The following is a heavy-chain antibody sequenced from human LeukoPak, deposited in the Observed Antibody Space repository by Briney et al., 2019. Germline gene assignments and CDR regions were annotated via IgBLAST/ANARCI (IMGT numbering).Heavy chain of an antibody. CDR1: GFTFSSYA. V-gene: IGHV3-30*04. CDR3: AKDKGLDILTGYSSFFNDAFDI. CDR2: ISYDGSNK. D-gene: IGHD3-9*01. J-gene: IGHJ3*02. Sequence: PGGSLRLSCAASGFTFSSYAIHWVRQAPGKGLEWVAVISYDGSNKYYADSVKGRFTISRDNSKNTLYLQMNSLRAEDTAVYYCAKDKGLDILTGYSSFFNDAFDIWGQGTMVTVSS.